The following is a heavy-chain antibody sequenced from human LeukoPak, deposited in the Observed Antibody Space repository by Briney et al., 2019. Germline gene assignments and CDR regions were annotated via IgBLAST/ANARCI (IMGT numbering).Heavy chain of an antibody. CDR2: IIPIFGTA. D-gene: IGHD6-19*01. Sequence: SVKVSCKASGGTLSSYAISWVRQAPGQGLEWMGGIIPIFGTANYAQKFQGRVTITADESTSTAYMELSSLRSEDTAVYYCARVSERGIAVAGIPYTAFDIWSQGTMVTVSS. V-gene: IGHV1-69*13. CDR1: GGTLSSYA. J-gene: IGHJ3*02. CDR3: ARVSERGIAVAGIPYTAFDI.